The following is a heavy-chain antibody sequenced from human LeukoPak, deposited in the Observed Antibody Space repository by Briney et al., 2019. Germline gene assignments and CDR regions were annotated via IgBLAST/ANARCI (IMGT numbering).Heavy chain of an antibody. CDR2: ISSSSSTI. J-gene: IGHJ4*02. CDR3: ARGLVVPAAINY. D-gene: IGHD2-2*01. CDR1: GFTFSSYS. V-gene: IGHV3-48*01. Sequence: PGGSLRLSCAASGFTFSSYSMNWVRQAPGKGLEWVSYISSSSSTIYYADSVKGRSTISRDNSKNTLYLQMNSLRAEDTAVYYCARGLVVPAAINYWGQGTLVTVSS.